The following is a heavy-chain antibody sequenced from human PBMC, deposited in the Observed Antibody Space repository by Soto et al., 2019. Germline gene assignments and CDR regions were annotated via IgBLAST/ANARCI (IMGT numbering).Heavy chain of an antibody. CDR1: VYTFTNYS. CDR2: ITTYKGNT. Sequence: QVPLVKSGAEAKKPVASLKVSCKPSVYTFTNYSVSWLRQAPVLWLEWMGGITTYKGNTNYSQKMQGRVTLTTDTSTSTDYMQLRSLISDYTAIYYCSIVKEKGSNFFDYWGQGILVTVS. J-gene: IGHJ4*02. CDR3: SIVKEKGSNFFDY. V-gene: IGHV1-18*01.